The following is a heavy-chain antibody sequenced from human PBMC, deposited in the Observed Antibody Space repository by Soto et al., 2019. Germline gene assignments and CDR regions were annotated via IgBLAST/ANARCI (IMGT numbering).Heavy chain of an antibody. V-gene: IGHV1-8*01. J-gene: IGHJ4*02. D-gene: IGHD4-17*01. CDR2: MNPNSGNT. CDR1: GYTFTSYD. CDR3: ARTLYGDNVDY. Sequence: QVQLVQSGAEVKKPGASVKVSCKASGYTFTSYDINWVRQATGQGLEWMGWMNPNSGNTSYAQKFQGRVTMTRNTSINTAHMELSSLSSEDPALYYCARTLYGDNVDYWGQGTLVTVSS.